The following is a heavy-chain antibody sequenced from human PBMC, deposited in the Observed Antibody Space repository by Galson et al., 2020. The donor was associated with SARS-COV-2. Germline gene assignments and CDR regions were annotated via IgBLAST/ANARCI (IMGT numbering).Heavy chain of an antibody. CDR1: GFTFSSYA. CDR3: ARAQFGGYHDAFDI. CDR2: ISYDGSNK. V-gene: IGHV3-30-3*01. Sequence: TGGSLRLSCAASGFTFSSYAMHWVRQAPGKGLEWVAVISYDGSNKYYADSVKGRFTISRDNSKNTLYLQMNSLRAEDTAVYYCARAQFGGYHDAFDIWGQGTMVTVSS. D-gene: IGHD3-16*01. J-gene: IGHJ3*02.